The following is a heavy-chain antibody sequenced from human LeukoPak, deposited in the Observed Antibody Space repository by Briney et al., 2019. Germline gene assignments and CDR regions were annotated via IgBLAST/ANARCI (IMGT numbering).Heavy chain of an antibody. V-gene: IGHV4-59*01. CDR1: GGSFSGYY. CDR2: IYYSGST. Sequence: SETLSLTCAVYGGSFSGYYWSWIRQPPGKGLEWIGYIYYSGSTNYNPSLKSRVTISVDTSKNQFSLKLSSVTAADTAVYYCAREPLTAYGNDAFDIWGQGTMVTVSS. CDR3: AREPLTAYGNDAFDI. D-gene: IGHD4-17*01. J-gene: IGHJ3*02.